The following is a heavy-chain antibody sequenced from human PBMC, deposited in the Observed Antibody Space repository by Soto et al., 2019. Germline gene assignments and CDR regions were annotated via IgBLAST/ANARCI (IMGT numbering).Heavy chain of an antibody. J-gene: IGHJ4*02. CDR3: ARGIVVVITTSYYFDY. CDR1: GGSISSGGYY. D-gene: IGHD3-22*01. V-gene: IGHV4-31*03. Sequence: QVQLQESGPGLVKPSQTLSLTCTVSGGSISSGGYYWSWIRQHPGKGLEWIGYIYYSGSTYYNPSLKSRVTISVDTSKNQFSLKLSSVTAADTAVYYCARGIVVVITTSYYFDYWGQGTLVTVSS. CDR2: IYYSGST.